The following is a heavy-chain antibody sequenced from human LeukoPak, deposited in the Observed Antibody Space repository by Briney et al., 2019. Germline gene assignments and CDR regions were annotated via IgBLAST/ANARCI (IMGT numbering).Heavy chain of an antibody. V-gene: IGHV4-61*01. Sequence: SETLSLTCSVSGDSVSSDSYYWSWIRQPPGKGLEWIGFIYHTGSSNYNPSLKSRVTISVDTSKNQVSLNLRSVTAADTAVYYCARVNRDTSGYYHVYFDYWGQGTLVSVSS. CDR3: ARVNRDTSGYYHVYFDY. CDR1: GDSVSSDSYY. D-gene: IGHD3-22*01. CDR2: IYHTGSS. J-gene: IGHJ4*02.